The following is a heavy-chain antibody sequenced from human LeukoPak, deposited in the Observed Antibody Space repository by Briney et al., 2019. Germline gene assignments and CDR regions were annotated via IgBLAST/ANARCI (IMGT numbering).Heavy chain of an antibody. CDR3: ARGAEGGSGSQYQYYFAS. D-gene: IGHD1-26*01. Sequence: SQTLSLTCTVSGGSISSDVHNWNWIRQTPGKGLEWVGNIYRSGNAYYNPSLKSPASMSLDTSKNQVSLNLHSVTGADTAVYYCARGAEGGSGSQYQYYFASGGQGIQVTVTS. V-gene: IGHV4-30-4*01. CDR2: IYRSGNA. CDR1: GGSISSDVHN. J-gene: IGHJ4*02.